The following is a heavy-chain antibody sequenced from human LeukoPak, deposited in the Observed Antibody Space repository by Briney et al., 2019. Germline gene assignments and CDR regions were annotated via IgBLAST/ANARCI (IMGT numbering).Heavy chain of an antibody. CDR1: GFTFSDYY. V-gene: IGHV3-11*04. CDR3: ARDQHDSSGYPRAWAFDI. D-gene: IGHD3-22*01. CDR2: ISSSGSTI. Sequence: GGSLRLSCAASGFTFSDYYMSWIRQAPGKGLEWVSYISSSGSTIYYADSVKGRFTISRDNAKNSLYLQMNSLRAEDTAVYYCARDQHDSSGYPRAWAFDIWSQGTMVTVSS. J-gene: IGHJ3*02.